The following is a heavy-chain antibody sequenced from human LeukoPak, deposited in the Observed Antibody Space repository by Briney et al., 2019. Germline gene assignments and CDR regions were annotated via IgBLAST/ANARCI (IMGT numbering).Heavy chain of an antibody. J-gene: IGHJ4*02. V-gene: IGHV3-30*02. CDR3: AKDRDVTIFGVPFDY. CDR2: IRYDGSNK. CDR1: GFTFSSYG. Sequence: GGSLRLSCAASGFTFSSYGMHWVRQAPGKGLEWVAFIRYDGSNKYYADSVKGRFTISRDNSKNTLYLQMNSLRAEDTAVYCCAKDRDVTIFGVPFDYWGQGTLVTVSS. D-gene: IGHD3-3*01.